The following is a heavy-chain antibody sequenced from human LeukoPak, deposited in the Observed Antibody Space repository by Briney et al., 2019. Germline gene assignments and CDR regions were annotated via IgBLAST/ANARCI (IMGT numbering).Heavy chain of an antibody. CDR3: ARGPTTGCHDY. CDR1: GGSFSGYY. Sequence: PSETLSLTCAVYGGSFSGYYWSWIRQPPGKGLEWIGEINHSGSTNYNPSLKSRVTISVDTSKNQFSLKLSSVTAADTAVYYCARGPTTGCHDYWGQGTLVTVSS. J-gene: IGHJ4*02. D-gene: IGHD3-9*01. V-gene: IGHV4-34*01. CDR2: INHSGST.